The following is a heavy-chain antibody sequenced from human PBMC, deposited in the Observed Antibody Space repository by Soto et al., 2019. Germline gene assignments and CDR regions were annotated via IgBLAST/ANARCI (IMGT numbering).Heavy chain of an antibody. J-gene: IGHJ3*02. V-gene: IGHV4-34*01. CDR2: MSHSGGT. D-gene: IGHD1-1*01. CDR3: ARVERGTATTVVDAFDI. Sequence: QVQLQQWGAGLLKPSETLSLTCAVYGGFVSSGSYYWSWIRQPPGKGLEWIGEMSHSGGTDFNPSLKSRVTISVDTCKNQFALKMSSVAAADTALYYCARVERGTATTVVDAFDIWGPGTMVTVSS. CDR1: GGFVSSGSYY.